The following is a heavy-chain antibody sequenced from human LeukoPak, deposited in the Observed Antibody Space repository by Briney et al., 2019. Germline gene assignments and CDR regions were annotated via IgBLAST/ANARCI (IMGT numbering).Heavy chain of an antibody. V-gene: IGHV3-21*06. Sequence: GGSLRLSCAASKFTFSSYNMNWVRQAPGKGLEWVSSISSTSRYIYYADSVKGRFTISRVNAKNSLFLQMNSLRAEDTAVYYCAREVFWSGYFANLHFDYWGRGTLVTVSS. CDR1: KFTFSSYN. J-gene: IGHJ4*02. D-gene: IGHD3-3*01. CDR3: AREVFWSGYFANLHFDY. CDR2: ISSTSRYI.